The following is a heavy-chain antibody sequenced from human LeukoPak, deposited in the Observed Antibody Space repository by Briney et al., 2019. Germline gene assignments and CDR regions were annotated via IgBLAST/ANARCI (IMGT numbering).Heavy chain of an antibody. V-gene: IGHV3-30*02. CDR1: GFTFSSYG. CDR3: AKVGFSSRDAFDI. Sequence: PGGSLRLSCAASGFTFSSYGMHWVRQAPGKGLEWVAFIRYDGSNKYYADSVKGRFTISRDNSKNTLYLQMNSLRAEDTAVYYCAKVGFSSRDAFDIWGQGTMVTVSS. J-gene: IGHJ3*02. D-gene: IGHD5-12*01. CDR2: IRYDGSNK.